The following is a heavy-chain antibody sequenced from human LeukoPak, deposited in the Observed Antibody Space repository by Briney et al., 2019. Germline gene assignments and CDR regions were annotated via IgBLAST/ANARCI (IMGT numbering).Heavy chain of an antibody. D-gene: IGHD7-27*01. V-gene: IGHV4-38-2*02. J-gene: IGHJ4*02. Sequence: SETLSLTCTVSGYSISSGYYWGWIRQPPGKGLEWIGSIYHSGSTYYNPSLKSRVTISVDTSKNQFSLKLSSVTAADTAVYYCARGRRNWGLFDYWGQGTLVTVS. CDR1: GYSISSGYY. CDR2: IYHSGST. CDR3: ARGRRNWGLFDY.